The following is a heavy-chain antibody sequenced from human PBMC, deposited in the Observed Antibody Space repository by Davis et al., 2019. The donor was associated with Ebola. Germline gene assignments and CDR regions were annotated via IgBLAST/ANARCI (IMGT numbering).Heavy chain of an antibody. D-gene: IGHD3-10*01. CDR1: GGSISSYY. CDR2: IYYSGST. V-gene: IGHV4-59*08. J-gene: IGHJ4*02. CDR3: ARPRYYGSGNFDY. Sequence: SETLSLTCTVSGGSISSYYWSWIRQPPGKGLEWIGYIYYSGSTNYNPSLKSRVTISVDTSKNQFSLKLRSVTAADTAVYYCARPRYYGSGNFDYWGQGTLVTVSS.